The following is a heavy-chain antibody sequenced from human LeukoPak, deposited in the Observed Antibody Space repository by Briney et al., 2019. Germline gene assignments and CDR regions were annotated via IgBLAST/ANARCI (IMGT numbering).Heavy chain of an antibody. CDR2: IKQDGSET. CDR3: ARGHSGSYLDAFDI. J-gene: IGHJ3*02. V-gene: IGHV3-7*01. CDR1: GFTFRSYW. D-gene: IGHD1-26*01. Sequence: GGSLRLSCAASGFTFRSYWMTWVRQYPGKGLEWVANIKQDGSETYYADSVKGRFTISRDNAKNSLYLQLNSLRAEDTAVYYCARGHSGSYLDAFDIWGQGTMVTVSS.